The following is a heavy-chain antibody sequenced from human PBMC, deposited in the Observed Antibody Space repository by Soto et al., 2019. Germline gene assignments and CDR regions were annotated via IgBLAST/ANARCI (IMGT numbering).Heavy chain of an antibody. Sequence: PGGSLRLSRAASGFTFNNYAMNWVRQAPGKGLEWVATISGTGGSTYYADSVKGRFTISRDNSKNTLYLQMNSLRVEDTAVYYCAKDRLGGNFDYWGQGTQVTVPS. CDR3: AKDRLGGNFDY. J-gene: IGHJ4*02. V-gene: IGHV3-23*01. CDR1: GFTFNNYA. CDR2: ISGTGGST.